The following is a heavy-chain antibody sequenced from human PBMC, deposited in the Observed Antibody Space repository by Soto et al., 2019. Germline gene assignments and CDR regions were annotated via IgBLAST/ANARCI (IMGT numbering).Heavy chain of an antibody. Sequence: GGSLRLSCAASAFTFSSYWMHWVRQAPGKGLVWVSRINSDGRSTTYADSVKGRFTISRDNAKNTLYLQMNSLRAEDTAVYYCARDPYGYRGYFDYCGQGTLVTVSS. CDR3: ARDPYGYRGYFDY. CDR2: INSDGRST. V-gene: IGHV3-74*01. D-gene: IGHD5-18*01. CDR1: AFTFSSYW. J-gene: IGHJ4*02.